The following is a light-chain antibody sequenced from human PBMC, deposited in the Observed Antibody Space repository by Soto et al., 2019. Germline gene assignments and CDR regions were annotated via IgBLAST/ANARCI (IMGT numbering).Light chain of an antibody. CDR3: HQRQSWPRT. CDR1: QSISNW. CDR2: LAS. Sequence: TQAPSTLPASVGDSFTLTCRASQSISNWLAWYQHKPGQAPRLLIYLASNRAAGVPARFSGSGSGTDFTLTISDVEPEDFAVYYCHQRQSWPRTFGQGTKV. J-gene: IGKJ1*01. V-gene: IGKV3-11*01.